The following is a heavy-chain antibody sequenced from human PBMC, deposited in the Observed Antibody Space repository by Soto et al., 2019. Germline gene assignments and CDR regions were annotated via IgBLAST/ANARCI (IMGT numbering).Heavy chain of an antibody. D-gene: IGHD3-10*01. Sequence: EVQLVESGGGLVQPGGSLRLSCATSGFTFSHYWMQWVRQAPGKGLVWVSHINSDGSDSTYADFVEGRFTISRDNAKNTLALQMNSLRAEDTAVYYCVRDNFGVDYWGQGTLVTVSS. CDR2: INSDGSDS. V-gene: IGHV3-74*01. CDR3: VRDNFGVDY. CDR1: GFTFSHYW. J-gene: IGHJ4*02.